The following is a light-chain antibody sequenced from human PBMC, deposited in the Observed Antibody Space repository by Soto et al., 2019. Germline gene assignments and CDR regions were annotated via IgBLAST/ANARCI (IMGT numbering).Light chain of an antibody. CDR3: GTWDSSLSAHV. CDR1: SSNIGSNY. CDR2: END. V-gene: IGLV1-51*02. Sequence: QSVLTQPPSVSAGPGQKVTISCSGSSSNIGSNYVSWYQQVPGTAPKLLIYENDKRPSGIPDRFSGSKSGTSATLGVTGLQIGDEADYYCGTWDSSLSAHVFATGTKVTVL. J-gene: IGLJ1*01.